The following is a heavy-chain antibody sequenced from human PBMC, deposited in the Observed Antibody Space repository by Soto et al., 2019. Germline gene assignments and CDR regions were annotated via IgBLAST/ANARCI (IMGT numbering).Heavy chain of an antibody. D-gene: IGHD5-18*01. V-gene: IGHV5-51*01. CDR3: ARSRTLDTAMVKTYYYYGTDV. CDR2: IYPGDSDT. J-gene: IGHJ6*02. CDR1: GYSFTNYW. Sequence: LKISCKGSGYSFTNYWIGCFGQMPGKGLEWMGIIYPGDSDTRYSPSFQGQVTISADKSISTAYLQWSSLKASDTAMYYCARSRTLDTAMVKTYYYYGTDVWGQGTTVTVSS.